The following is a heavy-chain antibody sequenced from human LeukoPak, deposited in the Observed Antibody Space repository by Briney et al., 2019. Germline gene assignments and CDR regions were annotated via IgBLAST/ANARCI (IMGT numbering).Heavy chain of an antibody. Sequence: PGVSLRLSCAASGFTFSSYWMHWVPQAPGKGRVWVSRVNTDGSTPTYADSVKGLYTISRDNAKNTLYLHENSLRAEDTAVYYCARDRGRHSDYWGQGTLVTVSS. V-gene: IGHV3-74*01. CDR2: VNTDGSTP. CDR3: ARDRGRHSDY. D-gene: IGHD3-16*01. J-gene: IGHJ4*02. CDR1: GFTFSSYW.